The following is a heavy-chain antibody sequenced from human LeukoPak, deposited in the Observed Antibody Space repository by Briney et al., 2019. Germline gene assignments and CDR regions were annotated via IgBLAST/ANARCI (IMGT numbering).Heavy chain of an antibody. V-gene: IGHV4-31*03. D-gene: IGHD2/OR15-2a*01. Sequence: SETLSLTCTVSGGSISSGGYYWSWIRQHPGKGLEWIGYIYYSGSTYYNPSLKSRVTISVDTSKNQFSLKLSSVTAADTAVYYCARPSKGHYYYGMDVWGQGTTVTVSS. CDR3: ARPSKGHYYYGMDV. CDR2: IYYSGST. CDR1: GGSISSGGYY. J-gene: IGHJ6*02.